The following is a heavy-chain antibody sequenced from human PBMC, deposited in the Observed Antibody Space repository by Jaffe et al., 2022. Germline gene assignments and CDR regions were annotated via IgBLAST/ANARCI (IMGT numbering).Heavy chain of an antibody. Sequence: EVQLVESGGGLVQPGGSLRLSCAASGFTFSSYEMHWVRQAPGKGLVWVSSISSSGGTIYYADSVKGRFTTSRDNAKNSLYLQMNSLRAEDTAVYYCATKGKSACSGNSCSLAFYWYSDLWGRGTLVTVSS. D-gene: IGHD2-2*01. V-gene: IGHV3-48*03. CDR3: ATKGKSACSGNSCSLAFYWYSDL. CDR2: ISSSGGTI. J-gene: IGHJ2*01. CDR1: GFTFSSYE.